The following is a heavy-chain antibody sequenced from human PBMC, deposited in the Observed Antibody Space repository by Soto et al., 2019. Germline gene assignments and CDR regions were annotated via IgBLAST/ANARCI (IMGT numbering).Heavy chain of an antibody. Sequence: PSETLSLTCTVSGGSISSGGYYWSWIRQHPGKGLEWIGYIYYSGSTYYNPSLKSRVTISVDTSKNQFSLKLSSVTAADTAVYYCARISIYSGYDGDFWGQGTLVTVSS. V-gene: IGHV4-31*03. J-gene: IGHJ4*02. CDR2: IYYSGST. CDR3: ARISIYSGYDGDF. CDR1: GGSISSGGYY. D-gene: IGHD5-12*01.